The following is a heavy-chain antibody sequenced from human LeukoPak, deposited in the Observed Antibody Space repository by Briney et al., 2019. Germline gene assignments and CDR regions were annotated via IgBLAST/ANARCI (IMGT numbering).Heavy chain of an antibody. CDR2: TYYRSKWCN. Sequence: SQTLSLTCAISGDSVSSNSAAWNWIRQSPSRGLEWLGRTYYRSKWCNDYAVSVKSRITIKPDTSKNQFSLQLNSVTPEDTAVYYCARTPLWFGELSYWVTNGGSYFDYWGQGTLVTVSS. J-gene: IGHJ4*02. D-gene: IGHD3-10*01. CDR1: GDSVSSNSAA. CDR3: ARTPLWFGELSYWVTNGGSYFDY. V-gene: IGHV6-1*01.